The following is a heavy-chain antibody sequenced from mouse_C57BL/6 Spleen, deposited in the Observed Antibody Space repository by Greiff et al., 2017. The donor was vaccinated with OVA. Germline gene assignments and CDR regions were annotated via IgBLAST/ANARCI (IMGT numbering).Heavy chain of an antibody. CDR3: ARKGYDYDYWYFDV. D-gene: IGHD2-4*01. V-gene: IGHV1-59*01. Sequence: QVQLQQPGAELVRPGTSVKLSCKASGYTFTSYWMHWVKQRPGQGLEWIGVIDPSDSYTNYNQKFKGKATLTVDTSSSTAYMQLSSLTSEDSAVYYGARKGYDYDYWYFDVWGTGTTVTVSS. CDR1: GYTFTSYW. J-gene: IGHJ1*03. CDR2: IDPSDSYT.